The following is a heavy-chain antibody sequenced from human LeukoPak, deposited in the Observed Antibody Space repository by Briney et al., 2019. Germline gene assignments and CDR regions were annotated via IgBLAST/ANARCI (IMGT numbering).Heavy chain of an antibody. J-gene: IGHJ5*02. CDR2: INPSGGST. CDR3: ARQLRSNWFDP. V-gene: IGHV1-46*01. CDR1: GYTFTSYY. Sequence: ASVKVSCKASGYTFTSYYMHWVRQAPGQGLEWMGIINPSGGSTSYAQKFQGRVTMTRDTSTSTVYMELSSLRSEDAAVYYCARQLRSNWFDPWGQGTLVTVSS. D-gene: IGHD2-2*01.